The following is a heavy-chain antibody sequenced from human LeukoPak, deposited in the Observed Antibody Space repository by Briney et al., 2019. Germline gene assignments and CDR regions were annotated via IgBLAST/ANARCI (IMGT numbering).Heavy chain of an antibody. CDR2: ISYDGSNK. D-gene: IGHD3-9*01. Sequence: PGGSLRLSCAASGFTFSSYGMHWVRQAPGKGLEWVAVISYDGSNKYYADSVKGRFTISRDNSKNTLYLQVNSLRAEDTAVYYCAKALLYYDILTGYALDYWGQGTLVTVSS. V-gene: IGHV3-30*18. J-gene: IGHJ4*02. CDR3: AKALLYYDILTGYALDY. CDR1: GFTFSSYG.